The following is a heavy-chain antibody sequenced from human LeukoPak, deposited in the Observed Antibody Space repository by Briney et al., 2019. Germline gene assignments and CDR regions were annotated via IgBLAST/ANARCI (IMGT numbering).Heavy chain of an antibody. CDR2: ISSSGSTI. J-gene: IGHJ6*03. CDR1: GFTFSDYY. Sequence: GGSLRLSCAASGFTFSDYYMSWIRQAPGKGLEWVSYISSSGSTIYYADSVKGRFTISRDNAKNSLYLQMNSLRAEDTALYFCARDATTEPGTVYMDVWGKGTTVTISS. D-gene: IGHD6-13*01. CDR3: ARDATTEPGTVYMDV. V-gene: IGHV3-11*04.